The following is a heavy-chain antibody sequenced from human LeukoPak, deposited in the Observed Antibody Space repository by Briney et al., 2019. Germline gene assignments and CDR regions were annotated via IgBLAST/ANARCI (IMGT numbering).Heavy chain of an antibody. V-gene: IGHV3-48*01. CDR3: AKDGLIAVAGLFDY. CDR1: GFTFSNYD. Sequence: GGSLRLSCASSGFTFSNYDMNWVRQAPGKGLEWVSYISSSSTIIYYADSVKGRFTISRDNSKNTLYLQMNSLRAEDTAVYYCAKDGLIAVAGLFDYWGQGTLVTVSS. CDR2: ISSSSTII. D-gene: IGHD6-19*01. J-gene: IGHJ4*02.